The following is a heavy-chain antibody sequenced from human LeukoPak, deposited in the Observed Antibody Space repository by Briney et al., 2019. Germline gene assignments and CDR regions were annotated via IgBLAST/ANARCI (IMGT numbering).Heavy chain of an antibody. D-gene: IGHD2-8*02. V-gene: IGHV3-23*01. CDR3: ATYRQVLLPFES. J-gene: IGHJ4*02. CDR2: IFPSGGEI. CDR1: GFTFSTFA. Sequence: GGSLRLSCEASGFTFSTFAMSWVRQPPGKGLEWVSGIFPSGGEIHYADSVRGRFTISRDNSKSTLSLQMNSLRAEDTAIYYCATYRQVLLPFESWGQGTLVTVSS.